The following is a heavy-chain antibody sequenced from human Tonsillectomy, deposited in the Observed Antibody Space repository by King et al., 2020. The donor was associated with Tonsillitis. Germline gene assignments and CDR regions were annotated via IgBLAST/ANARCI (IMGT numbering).Heavy chain of an antibody. CDR2: IKDNAEDGTT. CDR3: TTGTFSKSDH. Sequence: QLVQSGGGLVKPGGSLRLSCAASGFTVTNAWMSWVRQAPGKGLEWVGRIKDNAEDGTTDYAAPVRGRFTISRDDSKNTLYLQLNSLNTEDTAVYYCTTGTFSKSDHWGQGTLVTVSS. D-gene: IGHD4-11*01. J-gene: IGHJ4*02. CDR1: GFTVTNAW. V-gene: IGHV3-15*05.